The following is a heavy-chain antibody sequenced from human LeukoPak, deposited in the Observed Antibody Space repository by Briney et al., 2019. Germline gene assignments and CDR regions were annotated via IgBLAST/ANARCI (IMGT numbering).Heavy chain of an antibody. D-gene: IGHD3/OR15-3a*01. CDR1: GFTFSSYG. Sequence: GGSLRLSCAASGFTFSSYGMHWVRQAPGKGLEWVAVISYDGGNKYYADSVKGRFTISRDNSKNTLYLQMNSLRAEDTAVYYCAKGDWRPRWGQGTLVTVSS. J-gene: IGHJ4*02. CDR2: ISYDGGNK. CDR3: AKGDWRPR. V-gene: IGHV3-30*18.